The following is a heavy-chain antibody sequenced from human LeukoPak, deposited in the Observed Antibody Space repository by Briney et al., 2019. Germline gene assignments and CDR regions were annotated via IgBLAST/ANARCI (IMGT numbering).Heavy chain of an antibody. CDR1: GFTFSSYA. J-gene: IGHJ6*04. CDR2: VSGSGLKT. CDR3: VSPGNDFEGRYSPHLDV. D-gene: IGHD3-9*01. V-gene: IGHV3-23*01. Sequence: GGSLRLSCAASGFTFSSYAMSWVRQAPGKGLEWVSGVSGSGLKTYYADSVKGRFTISRDNSNNTLYLQMNNLRAEDTAIYYCVSPGNDFEGRYSPHLDVWGKGATVTVAS.